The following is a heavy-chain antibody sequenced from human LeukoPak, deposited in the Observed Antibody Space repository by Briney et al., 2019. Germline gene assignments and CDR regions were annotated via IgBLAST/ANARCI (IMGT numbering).Heavy chain of an antibody. Sequence: GWTLTQSCPASGFTFSNYGMSGVRQPPGKGLAGVAFIRYDGSNKYYADSVKGRFTISRDNSKNTLYMQLNSLRAEDTAVYYCAKDQDYYDSSGFDYWGQGTLVTVSS. CDR3: AKDQDYYDSSGFDY. CDR1: GFTFSNYG. V-gene: IGHV3-30*02. D-gene: IGHD3-22*01. J-gene: IGHJ4*02. CDR2: IRYDGSNK.